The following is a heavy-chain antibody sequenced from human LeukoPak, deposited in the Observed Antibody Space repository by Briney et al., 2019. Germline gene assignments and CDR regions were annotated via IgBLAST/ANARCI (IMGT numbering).Heavy chain of an antibody. V-gene: IGHV4-30-4*01. CDR3: ARDAGAAAGPRWFDP. Sequence: SETLSLTCTVSGGSISSGDYYWSWVRQPPGKGLEWIGYIYYSGSTYYNPSLKSRVTISVDTSKNQFSLKLSSVTAADTAVYYCARDAGAAAGPRWFDPWGQGTLVTVSS. CDR2: IYYSGST. D-gene: IGHD6-13*01. CDR1: GGSISSGDYY. J-gene: IGHJ5*02.